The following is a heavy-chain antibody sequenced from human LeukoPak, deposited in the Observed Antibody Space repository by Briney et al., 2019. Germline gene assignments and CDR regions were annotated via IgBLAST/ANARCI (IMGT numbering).Heavy chain of an antibody. CDR3: ARPHDSSGYYRYWFDY. J-gene: IGHJ4*02. Sequence: SGGSLRLSCAASGLTFSSYGMHWVRQAPGKGLEWVAVIWYDGSNKYYADSVKGRFTISRDNSKNTLYLQMNSLRAEDTAVYYCARPHDSSGYYRYWFDYWGQGTLVTVSS. CDR2: IWYDGSNK. V-gene: IGHV3-33*01. CDR1: GLTFSSYG. D-gene: IGHD3-22*01.